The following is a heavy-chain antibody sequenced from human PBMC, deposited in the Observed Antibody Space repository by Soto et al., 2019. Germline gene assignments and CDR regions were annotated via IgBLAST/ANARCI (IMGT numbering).Heavy chain of an antibody. J-gene: IGHJ4*02. V-gene: IGHV4-39*01. CDR2: IYYSGST. D-gene: IGHD1-1*01. CDR3: AKRGMTTRGFGH. CDR1: GGSISSSSSY. Sequence: PSETLSLTCTVSGGSISSSSSYWGWIRQPPGKGLEWIGSIYYSGSTYYNPSLKSRVTISVDTSTNQFSLKLSSVTAADTAVYHCAKRGMTTRGFGHWGQGILVTVSS.